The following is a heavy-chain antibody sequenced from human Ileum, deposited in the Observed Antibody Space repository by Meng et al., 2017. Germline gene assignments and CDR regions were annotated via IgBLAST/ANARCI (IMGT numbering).Heavy chain of an antibody. CDR3: ARDDLTRPMDV. CDR1: GFTFSSYW. J-gene: IGHJ6*02. V-gene: IGHV4-59*01. D-gene: IGHD3/OR15-3a*01. Sequence: GSLRLSCAASGFTFSSYWMSWVRQAPGKGLEWIGYIYYSGSTNYNPSLKSRVTISVDTSKNQFSLKLSSVTAADTAVYYCARDDLTRPMDVWGQGTTVTVSS. CDR2: IYYSGST.